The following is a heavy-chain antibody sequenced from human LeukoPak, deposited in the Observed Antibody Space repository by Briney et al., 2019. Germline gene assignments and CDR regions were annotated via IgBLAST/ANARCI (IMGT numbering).Heavy chain of an antibody. CDR1: GFTFSSYW. V-gene: IGHV3-74*01. D-gene: IGHD2-2*01. Sequence: GGSLRLSCAASGFTFSSYWMHWVRQAPGKGLVWVSRINSDGSSTSYADSVKGRFTISRDNSKNTLYLQMNSLRAEDTAVYYCAKDRTAMLNYYYGMDVWGQGTTVTVSS. CDR3: AKDRTAMLNYYYGMDV. CDR2: INSDGSST. J-gene: IGHJ6*02.